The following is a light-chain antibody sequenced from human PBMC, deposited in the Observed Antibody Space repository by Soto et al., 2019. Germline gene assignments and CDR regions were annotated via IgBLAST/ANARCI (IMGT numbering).Light chain of an antibody. Sequence: DIQMTQSPSTLSASVGDRVTITCRASQSISSWLAWYQQKPGKAPILLIYKASVLESGVPSRYSGSGSGTEFTLSIRSLQPDDFATYCCQQYNSLWTFGQGTKVEIK. V-gene: IGKV1-5*03. CDR1: QSISSW. CDR3: QQYNSLWT. CDR2: KAS. J-gene: IGKJ1*01.